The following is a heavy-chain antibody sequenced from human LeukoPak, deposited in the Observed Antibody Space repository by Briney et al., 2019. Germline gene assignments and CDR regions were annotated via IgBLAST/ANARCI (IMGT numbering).Heavy chain of an antibody. D-gene: IGHD1-26*01. CDR2: FYYSGST. CDR3: ARGELPFDY. CDR1: GGSISSSSYY. Sequence: SETLSLTCTVSGGSISSSSYYWGWIRQPPGKGLEWIGSFYYSGSTYYNPSLKSRVTISVDTSKNQFSLKLSSVTAADMAVYYCARGELPFDYWGQGTLVTVS. V-gene: IGHV4-39*01. J-gene: IGHJ4*02.